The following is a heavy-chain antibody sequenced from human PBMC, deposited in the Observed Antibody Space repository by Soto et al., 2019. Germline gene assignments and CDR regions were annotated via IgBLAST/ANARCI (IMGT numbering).Heavy chain of an antibody. CDR3: ATDTRGNYGMDV. CDR2: FDPEDGET. D-gene: IGHD2-8*02. J-gene: IGHJ6*02. V-gene: IGHV1-24*01. CDR1: GYTLTELS. Sequence: QVQLVQSGAEVKKPGASVKVSCKVSGYTLTELSMHWVRQAPGKGLEWMGGFDPEDGETIYAQKFQGRVTMTEATYTDTAYMELSSLRSEDTAVYYCATDTRGNYGMDVWGQGTTVTVSS.